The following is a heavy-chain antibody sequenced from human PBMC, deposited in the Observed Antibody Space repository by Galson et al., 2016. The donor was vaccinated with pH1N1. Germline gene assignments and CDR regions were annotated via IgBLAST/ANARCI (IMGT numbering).Heavy chain of an antibody. V-gene: IGHV3-9*01. Sequence: SLRLSCAASGFTFDAFAMHWVRQVPGEGLEWVSVITWNSHVIDYADSVKGRFTISRDNARNSLYLQMNNLRPEDSALYFCAKDHCSHGDTNCFYFDLWGRGTLVTVSS. CDR1: GFTFDAFA. J-gene: IGHJ2*01. CDR2: ITWNSHVI. CDR3: AKDHCSHGDTNCFYFDL. D-gene: IGHD4-17*01.